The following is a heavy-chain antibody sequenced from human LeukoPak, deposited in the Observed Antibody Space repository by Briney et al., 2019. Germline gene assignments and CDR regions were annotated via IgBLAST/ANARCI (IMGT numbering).Heavy chain of an antibody. CDR2: INWNGGST. Sequence: GGSLRPSCAASGFTFDDYAMNWVRQAPGKGLEWVSGINWNGGSTYYRDSVKGRFTISRANAKNSLYLQMNSLRAEDTALYYCARVKGSGYRNSIDYWGQGTLVTVSS. V-gene: IGHV3-20*04. CDR3: ARVKGSGYRNSIDY. CDR1: GFTFDDYA. D-gene: IGHD3-3*01. J-gene: IGHJ4*02.